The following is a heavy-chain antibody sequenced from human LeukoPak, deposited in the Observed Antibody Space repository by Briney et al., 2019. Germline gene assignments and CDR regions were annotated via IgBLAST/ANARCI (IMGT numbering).Heavy chain of an antibody. CDR2: INPDSGNT. CDR3: AVHLPGDYLDR. Sequence: GASVTVSFKASGYAFNIYDINWVRQATGQGLEWMGWINPDSGNTGFAQKFQGRVTMTRNTSITTAYMELSSLRFEDTAVYYCAVHLPGDYLDRWGQGTLVTVSS. CDR1: GYAFNIYD. J-gene: IGHJ4*02. V-gene: IGHV1-8*01.